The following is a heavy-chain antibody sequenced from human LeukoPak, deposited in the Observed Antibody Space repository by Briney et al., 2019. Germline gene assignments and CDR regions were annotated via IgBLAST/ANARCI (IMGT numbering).Heavy chain of an antibody. CDR1: GFTFSSYG. CDR3: ARDLSGLLGP. V-gene: IGHV3-33*01. CDR2: IWYDGSNK. Sequence: GRSLRLPCAASGFTFSSYGMHWVRQAPGKGLEWVAVIWYDGSNKYYADSVKGRFTISRDNSKNTLYLQMNSLRAEDTAVYYCARDLSGLLGPWGQGTLVTVSS. D-gene: IGHD3-16*01. J-gene: IGHJ5*02.